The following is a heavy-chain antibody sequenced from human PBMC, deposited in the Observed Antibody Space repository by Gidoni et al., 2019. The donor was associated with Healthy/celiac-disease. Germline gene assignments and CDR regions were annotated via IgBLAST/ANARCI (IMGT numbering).Heavy chain of an antibody. D-gene: IGHD5-12*01. CDR2: IYSGGST. V-gene: IGHV3-66*01. CDR3: ARDSPPRGYSGYDSTDY. CDR1: GFTVSSNY. Sequence: EVQLVESGGGLVQPGGSLRLSCAASGFTVSSNYMSWVRQAPGKGLEWFSVIYSGGSTYSADSVKGRFTISRDNSKNTLYLQMNSLRAEDTAVYYCARDSPPRGYSGYDSTDYWGQGTLVTVSS. J-gene: IGHJ4*02.